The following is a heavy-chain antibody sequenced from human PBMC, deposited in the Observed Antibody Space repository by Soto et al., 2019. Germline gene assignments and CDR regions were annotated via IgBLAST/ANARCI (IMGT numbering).Heavy chain of an antibody. CDR3: AKGPYGDHTYYFDY. CDR2: ISGSGGST. D-gene: IGHD4-17*01. CDR1: GFTFSSYA. J-gene: IGHJ4*02. V-gene: IGHV3-23*01. Sequence: EVQLLGSGGNLVQPGGSLRLSCAASGFTFSSYAMNWVRQAPGKGLEWLSLISGSGGSTNYADSVKGRFTISRDNSKNTLHLQMSSLRADDTAVYYCAKGPYGDHTYYFDYWGQGTLVTVSS.